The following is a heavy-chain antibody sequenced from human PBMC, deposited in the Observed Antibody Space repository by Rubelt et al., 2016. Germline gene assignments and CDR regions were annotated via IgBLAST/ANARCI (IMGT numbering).Heavy chain of an antibody. D-gene: IGHD1-26*01. V-gene: IGHV3-9*01. J-gene: IGHJ4*02. Sequence: EVQLVESGGGLVQPGRSLRLSCAASGFTFDDYAMHWVRQAPGKGLEWVSGISWNSGSIGYADSVKGRFTISRDNAKNSLYLQMNSLRAEDTALYYCAKRDGSYYYFDYWGQGTLVTVSS. CDR3: AKRDGSYYYFDY. CDR2: ISWNSGSI. CDR1: GFTFDDYA.